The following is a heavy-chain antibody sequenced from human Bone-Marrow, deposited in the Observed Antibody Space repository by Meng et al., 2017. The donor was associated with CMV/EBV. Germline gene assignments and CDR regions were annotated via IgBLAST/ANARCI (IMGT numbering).Heavy chain of an antibody. Sequence: GGSLRLSCAASGFSVSTNYMSWVRQAPGKALEWVSIVYSDGTTYYTDSVKGRFTISRDYAKDTLHLKMNSLRAEDTALYYCGRYCTTSTCYSAFDVWGQGTMVTVSS. D-gene: IGHD2-2*02. J-gene: IGHJ3*01. CDR2: VYSDGTT. CDR1: GFSVSTNY. V-gene: IGHV3-53*01. CDR3: GRYCTTSTCYSAFDV.